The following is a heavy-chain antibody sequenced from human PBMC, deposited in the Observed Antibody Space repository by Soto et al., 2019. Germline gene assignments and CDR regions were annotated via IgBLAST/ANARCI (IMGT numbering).Heavy chain of an antibody. CDR3: ARVLGNDAFDI. J-gene: IGHJ3*02. D-gene: IGHD3-3*02. CDR1: GGSISSYY. V-gene: IGHV4-59*12. CDR2: IYYSGSS. Sequence: SETLSLTCTVSGGSISSYYWSWIRQPPGKRLEWIGSIYYSGSSNYNPSLKSRVTISVDKSKNHFSLKLSSVTAADTAVYYCARVLGNDAFDIWGQGTMVNVS.